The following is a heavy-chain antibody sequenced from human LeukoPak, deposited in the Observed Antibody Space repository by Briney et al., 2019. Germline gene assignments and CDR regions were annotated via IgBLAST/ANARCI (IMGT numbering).Heavy chain of an antibody. J-gene: IGHJ3*02. D-gene: IGHD6-19*01. CDR2: IYSGGST. V-gene: IGHV3-66*01. CDR1: GFTVSSNY. Sequence: GGSLRLSCSASGFTVSSNYMSWVRQAAGKWLEWVSVIYSGGSTYYADSVKGRFTISRDNSKNTLYLQMNSLRAEDTAVYYCAREAVAGMMDAFDIWGQGTMATVSS. CDR3: AREAVAGMMDAFDI.